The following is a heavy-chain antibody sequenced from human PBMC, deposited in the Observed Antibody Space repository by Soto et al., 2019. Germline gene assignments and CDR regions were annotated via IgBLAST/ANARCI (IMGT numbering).Heavy chain of an antibody. CDR1: GFTFSSHG. CDR2: IAFDESIS. D-gene: IGHD2-8*01. V-gene: IGHV3-30*18. J-gene: IGHJ4*02. CDR3: AKEFRHANWFFGH. Sequence: GGSLRLSCAVSGFTFSSHGMQWVRQAPGKGLEWVAVIAFDESISHYSDSVKGRFTVSRDNSKNTLYLQMNSLRAEDTAVYYCAKEFRHANWFFGHWGQGTLVTVSS.